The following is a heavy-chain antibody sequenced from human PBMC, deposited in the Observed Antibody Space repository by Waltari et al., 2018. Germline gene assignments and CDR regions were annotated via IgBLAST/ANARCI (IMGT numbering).Heavy chain of an antibody. V-gene: IGHV4-39*01. CDR1: GGSISSSSYY. CDR2: IYYSGST. J-gene: IGHJ4*02. D-gene: IGHD4-17*01. CDR3: ARLPVDYGGNSENDY. Sequence: QLQLQESGPGLVKPSETLSLTCTVSGGSISSSSYYWGWIRQPPGKGLEWIGSIYYSGSTYYNPSLKSRVTISVDTSKNQFSLKLSSVTSADTAVYYCARLPVDYGGNSENDYWGQGTLVTVSS.